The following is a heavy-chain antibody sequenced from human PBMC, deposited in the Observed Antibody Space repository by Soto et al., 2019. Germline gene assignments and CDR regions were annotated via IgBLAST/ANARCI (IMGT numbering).Heavy chain of an antibody. J-gene: IGHJ4*02. CDR3: AGGSSGYWVYFDY. D-gene: IGHD3-22*01. Sequence: SETLSLTCAVSGASVISDIYSWSWIRQPPGKGLEWIGYIYHSGNTNYNPSLMSRVTISIDKSKNQFTLSLSSLTAADTAVYYCAGGSSGYWVYFDYWGQGTLVTVSS. V-gene: IGHV4-30-2*01. CDR2: IYHSGNT. CDR1: GASVISDIYS.